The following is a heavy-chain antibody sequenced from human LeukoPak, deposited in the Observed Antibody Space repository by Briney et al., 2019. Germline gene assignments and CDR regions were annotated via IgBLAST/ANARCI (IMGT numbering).Heavy chain of an antibody. CDR3: ASAIFPYGWFDP. CDR1: GYTFTSYD. Sequence: RASVKVSCKASGYTFTSYDINWVRQATGQGLEWMGWMNPNSGNTGYAQKFPGRVTMTRNTSISTAYMELSSLRSEDTAVYYCASAIFPYGWFDPWGQGTLVTVSS. CDR2: MNPNSGNT. V-gene: IGHV1-8*01. D-gene: IGHD3-3*01. J-gene: IGHJ5*02.